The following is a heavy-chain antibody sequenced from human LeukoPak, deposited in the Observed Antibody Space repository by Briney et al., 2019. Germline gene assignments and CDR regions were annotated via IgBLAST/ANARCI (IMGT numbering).Heavy chain of an antibody. CDR2: IYTSGST. CDR1: GGSISSYY. V-gene: IGHV4-4*07. Sequence: SETLSLTCTVSGGSISSYYWSWIRQPAGKGLEWIGRIYTSGSTNYNPPLKSRVTMSVDTSKNQFSLKLSSVTAADTAVYYCARGSVHYYYYYMDVWGKGTTVTVSS. CDR3: ARGSVHYYYYYMDV. D-gene: IGHD3-3*01. J-gene: IGHJ6*03.